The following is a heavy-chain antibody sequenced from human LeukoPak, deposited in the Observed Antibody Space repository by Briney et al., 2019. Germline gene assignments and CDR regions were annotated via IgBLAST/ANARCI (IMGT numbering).Heavy chain of an antibody. J-gene: IGHJ4*02. V-gene: IGHV4-59*01. CDR1: GGSISSYY. CDR2: IYYSGST. D-gene: IGHD3-16*01. CDR3: ATRQGDGLDY. Sequence: SETLSLTCTVSGGSISSYYWSRIRQPPGKGLEWIGYIYYSGSTNYSPSLKSRVTISVDTSKNQFSLKLSSVTAADTAVYYCATRQGDGLDYWGQGTLVTVPS.